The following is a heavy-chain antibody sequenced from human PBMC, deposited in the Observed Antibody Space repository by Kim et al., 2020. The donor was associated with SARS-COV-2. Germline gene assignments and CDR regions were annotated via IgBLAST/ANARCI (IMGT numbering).Heavy chain of an antibody. Sequence: GTYKYYADSVKGRLTISRDNSKNTLYLQMNSLRAEDTALYYCAKWDGDDCWGQGTLVTVSS. CDR3: AKWDGDDC. D-gene: IGHD3-10*01. V-gene: IGHV3-30*02. CDR2: GTYK. J-gene: IGHJ4*02.